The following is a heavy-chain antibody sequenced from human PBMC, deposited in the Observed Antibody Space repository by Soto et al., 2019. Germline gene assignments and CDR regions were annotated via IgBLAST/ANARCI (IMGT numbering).Heavy chain of an antibody. V-gene: IGHV1-46*01. CDR3: ARGVGGSTYYDFWSGQRTDVSDI. D-gene: IGHD3-3*01. CDR1: GYTFTSYY. CDR2: INPSGGST. Sequence: ASVKVSCKASGYTFTSYYMHWVRQAPGQGLEWMGIINPSGGSTSYAQKFQGRVTMTRDTSTSTVYMELSSLRSEDTAVYYCARGVGGSTYYDFWSGQRTDVSDIWGQGTMVTVSS. J-gene: IGHJ3*02.